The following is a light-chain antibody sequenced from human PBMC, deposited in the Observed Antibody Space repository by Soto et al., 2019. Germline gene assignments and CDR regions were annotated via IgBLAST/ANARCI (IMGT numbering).Light chain of an antibody. CDR2: GAS. V-gene: IGKV3-20*01. J-gene: IGKJ2*01. Sequence: EIVLTQSPGTLSLSPGERATLSCRASQSVSSSYLAWYQRKPGQAPRLLIYGASSRAPGIPDRFSGSGSGTDLTLTISRLEPEDCAVYFCQQYGSSVYTFGQGTKLEIK. CDR3: QQYGSSVYT. CDR1: QSVSSSY.